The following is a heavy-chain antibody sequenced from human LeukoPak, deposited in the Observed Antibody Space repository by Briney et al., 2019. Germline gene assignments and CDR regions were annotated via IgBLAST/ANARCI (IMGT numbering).Heavy chain of an antibody. CDR1: GGSFSGYY. CDR2: INHSGST. CDR3: ARGLRWDYGDPRAWFDP. V-gene: IGHV4-34*01. D-gene: IGHD4-17*01. J-gene: IGHJ5*02. Sequence: SETLSLTCAVYGGSFSGYYWSWIRQPPGKGLEWIGEINHSGSTNYNPSLKSRVTISVDTSKNQFSLKLSSVTAADTAVYYCARGLRWDYGDPRAWFDPWGQGTLVTVSS.